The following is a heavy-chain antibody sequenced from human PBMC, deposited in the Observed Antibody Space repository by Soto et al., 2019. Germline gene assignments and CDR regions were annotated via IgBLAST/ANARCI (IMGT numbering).Heavy chain of an antibody. CDR1: GYTFTSYG. CDR3: ARVLVRYSSSCGRFDY. Sequence: ASVKVSCKASGYTFTSYGISWVRQAPGQGLEWMGWISAYNGNTNYAQKLPGRVTMTTDTSTSTAYMELRSLRSDDTAVYYFARVLVRYSSSCGRFDYLVQRTMVTVSS. J-gene: IGHJ4*02. V-gene: IGHV1-18*04. D-gene: IGHD6-6*01. CDR2: ISAYNGNT.